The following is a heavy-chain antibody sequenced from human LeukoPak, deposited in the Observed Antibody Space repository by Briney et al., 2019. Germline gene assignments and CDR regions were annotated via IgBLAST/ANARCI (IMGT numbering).Heavy chain of an antibody. CDR2: INPNSGGT. CDR1: GYTFTGYY. D-gene: IGHD5-18*01. J-gene: IGHJ4*02. V-gene: IGHV1-2*02. CDR3: ARGGYSYGYYFDY. Sequence: ASVKVSCKASGYTFTGYYMHWVRQAPGQGLEWMGWINPNSGGTNYAQKFQGRVTMTRDTSICTAYMELSRLRSDDTAVYYCARGGYSYGYYFDYWGQGTLVTVSS.